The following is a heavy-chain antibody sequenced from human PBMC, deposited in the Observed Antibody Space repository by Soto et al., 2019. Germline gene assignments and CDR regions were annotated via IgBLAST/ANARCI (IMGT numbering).Heavy chain of an antibody. V-gene: IGHV3-15*01. Sequence: EVQLVESGGGLVKPGGSLRLSCAASGFTFSNAWMSWVRQAPGKGLEWVGRIKSKTDGGTTDYAAPVKGRFTISRDNSKNTLYLQMNSLRAEDTAVYYCAKDHGGQVGWLQYGGYWYFDLWGRGTLVTVSS. D-gene: IGHD5-12*01. CDR2: IKSKTDGGTT. J-gene: IGHJ2*01. CDR1: GFTFSNAW. CDR3: AKDHGGQVGWLQYGGYWYFDL.